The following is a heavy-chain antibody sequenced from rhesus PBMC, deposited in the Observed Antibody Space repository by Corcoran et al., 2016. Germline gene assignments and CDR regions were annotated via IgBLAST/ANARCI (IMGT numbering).Heavy chain of an antibody. J-gene: IGHJ4*01. CDR2: INHKTAET. D-gene: IGHD1-32*01. CDR1: GYGFTDYY. CDR3: STDPTRACAEWNF. V-gene: IGHV1-138*01. Sequence: QVQLVQSGAAVRQPGSSVKVSCKASGYGFTDYYVHWVRRAPGQGLAWLGEINHKTAETTYAQRIQGSVTLARATSTCTAYMEPTSLASEAMAVYSCSTDPTRACAEWNFWGQGVLVTVSS.